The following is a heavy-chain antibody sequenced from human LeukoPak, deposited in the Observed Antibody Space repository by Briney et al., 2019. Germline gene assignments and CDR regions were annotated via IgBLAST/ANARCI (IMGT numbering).Heavy chain of an antibody. CDR1: GFSLSTSGMC. D-gene: IGHD4-17*01. J-gene: IGHJ4*02. CDR3: ARQRMTTVTTLPFDS. Sequence: SGPTLVNPTQTLRLTCTVSGFSLSTSGMCVSWIRQPPGKVLEWLARIDWDDDKYYSTSLKTRLTISKDTSKNQVVLTMTNMDPVDTATYYCARQRMTTVTTLPFDSWGQGILVTVSS. CDR2: IDWDDDK. V-gene: IGHV2-70*11.